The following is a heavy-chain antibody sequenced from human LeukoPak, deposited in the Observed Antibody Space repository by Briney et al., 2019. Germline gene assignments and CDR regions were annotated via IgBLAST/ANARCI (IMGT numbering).Heavy chain of an antibody. CDR1: GYRFPSYW. Sequence: GESLKISCKGSGYRFPSYWIGWARQMPGKGLEWMGIIYPGDSDTTYSPSFQGQVTISADQSISTAYLQWSSLKASDTAMYYCARSYCSGGYCYSKDRFGALDIWGQGTMVTVSS. CDR3: ARSYCSGGYCYSKDRFGALDI. CDR2: IYPGDSDT. J-gene: IGHJ3*02. V-gene: IGHV5-51*01. D-gene: IGHD2-15*01.